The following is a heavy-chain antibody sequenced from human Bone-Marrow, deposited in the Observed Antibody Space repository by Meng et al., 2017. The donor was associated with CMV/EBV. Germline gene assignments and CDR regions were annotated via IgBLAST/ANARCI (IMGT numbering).Heavy chain of an antibody. J-gene: IGHJ6*02. CDR3: ARGQLNYYYYYGMDV. D-gene: IGHD6-6*01. V-gene: IGHV3-30*09. Sequence: GGSLRLSCAASGFTFSSYAMHWVRQAPGKGLEWVAFISYDGRLEYYADSVKGRFAISRDNSKSTLYLQMNSLRAEDTAVYYCARGQLNYYYYYGMDVWGQGTTVTVSS. CDR1: GFTFSSYA. CDR2: ISYDGRLE.